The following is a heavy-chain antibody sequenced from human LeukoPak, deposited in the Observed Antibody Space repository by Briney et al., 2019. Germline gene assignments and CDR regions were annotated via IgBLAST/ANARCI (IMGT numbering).Heavy chain of an antibody. CDR3: AKDLGKTSRHYSDF. CDR2: ISSGDST. J-gene: IGHJ4*02. V-gene: IGHV3-23*01. Sequence: GGSLRLSCAASGFTFSNYAMSWVRQAPGKGLEWVSLISSGDSTFYADSVKGRFTISRDNSKRTLYLQMNSLRAADTAVYYCAKDLGKTSRHYSDFWGQGTLVTVSS. CDR1: GFTFSNYA.